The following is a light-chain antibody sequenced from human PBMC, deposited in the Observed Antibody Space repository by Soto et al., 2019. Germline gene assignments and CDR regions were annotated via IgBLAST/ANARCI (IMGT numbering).Light chain of an antibody. CDR2: DVS. CDR1: SRDVGSYNY. V-gene: IGLV2-14*01. CDR3: SSYTSSSTVV. Sequence: QSALTQPASVSGSPGQSITISCTGTSRDVGSYNYVSWYQQRPGKAPRLMIYDVSDRPSGISIRFSGSKSGNTASLTISGLQAEDEADYFCSSYTSSSTVVFGGGTKLTDL. J-gene: IGLJ3*02.